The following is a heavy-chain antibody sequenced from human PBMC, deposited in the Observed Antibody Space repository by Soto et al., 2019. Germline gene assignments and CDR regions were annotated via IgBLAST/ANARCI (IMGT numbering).Heavy chain of an antibody. CDR2: IYFSGSA. CDR1: GGSMSNYY. D-gene: IGHD3-10*01. CDR3: TRALWFGGNRNWFDP. Sequence: PSETLSLTFTVSGGSMSNYYWTWIRQPPGKGLEWIGYIYFSGSAKHNRSLNSRATVSVDTSKNQFSLKLTSVTAADTAVYYCTRALWFGGNRNWFDPWGQGTLVTVSS. J-gene: IGHJ5*02. V-gene: IGHV4-59*01.